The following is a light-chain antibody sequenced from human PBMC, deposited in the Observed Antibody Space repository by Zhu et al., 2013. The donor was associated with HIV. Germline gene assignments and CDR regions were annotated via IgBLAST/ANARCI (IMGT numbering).Light chain of an antibody. V-gene: IGKV1-5*03. J-gene: IGKJ4*01. Sequence: DIQMTQSPSTLSASVGDRVTITCRASQSINSWLAWYQQKPGKAPKLLIYKASTLDTGVPSRFSGSGSGTEFTLTINGLQSEDFATYYCQQYYSSPLTFGGGTKVGI. CDR2: KAS. CDR3: QQYYSSPLT. CDR1: QSINSW.